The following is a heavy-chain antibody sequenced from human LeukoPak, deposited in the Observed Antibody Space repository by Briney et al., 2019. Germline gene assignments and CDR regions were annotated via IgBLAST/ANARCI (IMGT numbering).Heavy chain of an antibody. CDR1: GFTFSTYA. V-gene: IGHV3-23*01. CDR2: VQKSGDWT. J-gene: IGHJ3*02. CDR3: GRALGNIDPFDI. Sequence: GGSLRLSCAASGFTFSTYAMGWVRQAPGKWLEWISSVQKSGDWTFYADSVKGRFTISRDNSKNTLSLQMSNLSAEDTATYYCGRALGNIDPFDIWGQGKMVTVSS.